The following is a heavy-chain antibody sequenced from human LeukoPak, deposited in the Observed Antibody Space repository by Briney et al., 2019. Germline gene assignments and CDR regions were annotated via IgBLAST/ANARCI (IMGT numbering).Heavy chain of an antibody. J-gene: IGHJ4*02. CDR2: IYTSGST. Sequence: SETLSLTCTVSGGSISSYYWSWIRQPAAKGLEWIGRIYTSGSTNYNPSLKSRVTMSVDTSKNQFSLKLSSVTAADTAVYYCARDHGFWSGYCAGLGFDYWGQGTLVTVSS. CDR3: ARDHGFWSGYCAGLGFDY. D-gene: IGHD3-3*01. V-gene: IGHV4-4*07. CDR1: GGSISSYY.